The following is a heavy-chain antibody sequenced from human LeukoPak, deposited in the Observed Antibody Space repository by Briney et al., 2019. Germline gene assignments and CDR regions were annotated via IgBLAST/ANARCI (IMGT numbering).Heavy chain of an antibody. V-gene: IGHV3-23*01. CDR1: GFTFSNYA. D-gene: IGHD3-3*01. CDR2: ISGSGGIT. Sequence: GGSLRLSCAASGFTFSNYAMSWVRQAPGKGLEWVSGISGSGGITYYADSVKGRFTISRDNSKNSLYLQMNSLRVEDTAVYYCARVFRPSLTVFIIRGAFDIWGQGTMVTVSS. J-gene: IGHJ3*02. CDR3: ARVFRPSLTVFIIRGAFDI.